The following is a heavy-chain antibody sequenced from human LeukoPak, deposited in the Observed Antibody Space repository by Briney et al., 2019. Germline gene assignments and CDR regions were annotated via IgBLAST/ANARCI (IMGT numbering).Heavy chain of an antibody. J-gene: IGHJ6*03. Sequence: GGSLRLSCRASAFIFSNHGMHWVRQAPGKGLEWVSFIRYDGSRKYYADSVKGRSTISRDNSKNTLDLQMSSLTTGDTAVYYCARGNSAGWYEYMDVWGKGTTVIVSS. CDR2: IRYDGSRK. D-gene: IGHD6-19*01. CDR3: ARGNSAGWYEYMDV. V-gene: IGHV3-30*02. CDR1: AFIFSNHG.